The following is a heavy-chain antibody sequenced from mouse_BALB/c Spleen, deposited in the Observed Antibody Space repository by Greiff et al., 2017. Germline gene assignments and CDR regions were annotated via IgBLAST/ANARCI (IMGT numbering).Heavy chain of an antibody. CDR1: GYSITSGYY. D-gene: IGHD2-3*01. CDR2: ISYDGSN. Sequence: EVKLMESGPGLVKPSQSLSLTCSVTGYSITSGYYWNWIRQFPGNKLEWMGYISYDGSNNYNPSLKNRISITRDTSKNQFFLQLNSVTTEDTATYYCARGEENGYYVGYFDYWGQGTTLTVSS. CDR3: ARGEENGYYVGYFDY. J-gene: IGHJ2*01. V-gene: IGHV3-6*01.